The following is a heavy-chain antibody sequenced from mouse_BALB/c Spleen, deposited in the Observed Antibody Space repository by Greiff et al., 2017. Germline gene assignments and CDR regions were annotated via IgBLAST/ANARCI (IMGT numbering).Heavy chain of an antibody. CDR3: NYGSSPYYAMDY. J-gene: IGHJ4*01. CDR2: IDPANGNT. D-gene: IGHD1-1*01. CDR1: GFNIKDTY. V-gene: IGHV14-3*02. Sequence: EVQRVESGAELVKPGASVKLSCTASGFNIKDTYMHWVKQRPEQGLEWIGRIDPANGNTKYDPKFQGKATITADTSSNTAYLQLSSLTSEDTAVYYANYGSSPYYAMDYWGQGTSVTVSS.